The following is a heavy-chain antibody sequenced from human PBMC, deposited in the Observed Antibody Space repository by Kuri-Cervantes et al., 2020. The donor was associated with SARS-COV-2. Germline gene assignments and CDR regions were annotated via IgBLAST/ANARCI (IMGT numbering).Heavy chain of an antibody. J-gene: IGHJ4*02. Sequence: GGSLRLSCAASGFTFSSYAMSWVRQAPGKGLEWVSAISGSGGSTHYADSVKGRFTISRDNSKNTLYLQMNSLRAEDTAVYYCAKSYYYDSSGYYYVFNTYYFDYWGQGTLVTVSS. CDR1: GFTFSSYA. CDR2: ISGSGGST. V-gene: IGHV3-23*01. CDR3: AKSYYYDSSGYYYVFNTYYFDY. D-gene: IGHD3-22*01.